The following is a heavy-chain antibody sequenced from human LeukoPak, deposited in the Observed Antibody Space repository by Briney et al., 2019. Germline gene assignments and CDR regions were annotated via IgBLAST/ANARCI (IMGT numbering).Heavy chain of an antibody. D-gene: IGHD6-13*01. V-gene: IGHV3-30*18. CDR2: ISYDGSNK. J-gene: IGHJ4*02. CDR1: GFTFSSYG. CDR3: AKGPIAAAL. Sequence: PGGSLRLSCAASGFTFSSYGMHWVRQAPGKGLEWVAVISYDGSNKYYADSVKGRFTISRDNSKNTLYLQMNSLRAEDTAVYYCAKGPIAAALWGQGTLVTVSS.